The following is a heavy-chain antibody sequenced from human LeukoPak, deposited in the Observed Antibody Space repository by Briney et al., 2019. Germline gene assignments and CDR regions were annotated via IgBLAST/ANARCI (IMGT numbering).Heavy chain of an antibody. CDR2: IYHSGST. CDR1: GASISSGSYS. Sequence: PSQTLPLTCAVSGASISSGSYSWRWIRQPPGKGLEWIGYIYHSGSTYDNPSLSSRVTISVDRSKNQFSLKLGSVTAADTAVYYCARSGYYTVGTFDIWGQGTMVTVSS. D-gene: IGHD3/OR15-3a*01. CDR3: ARSGYYTVGTFDI. J-gene: IGHJ3*02. V-gene: IGHV4-30-2*01.